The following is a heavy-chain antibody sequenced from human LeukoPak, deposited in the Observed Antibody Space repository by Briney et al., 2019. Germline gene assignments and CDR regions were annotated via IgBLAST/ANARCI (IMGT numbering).Heavy chain of an antibody. Sequence: GGSLRLSCTVSGFTVSSNSMSWVRQAPGKGLEWVPEIYKDGNTYYAASVKGRFSISRDKSKNTVYFQMNSLRAEDTAIYFCARDLREHGVFDIWGQGTMVTVSS. CDR3: ARDLREHGVFDI. J-gene: IGHJ3*02. CDR2: IYKDGNT. V-gene: IGHV3-53*01. D-gene: IGHD1-26*01. CDR1: GFTVSSNS.